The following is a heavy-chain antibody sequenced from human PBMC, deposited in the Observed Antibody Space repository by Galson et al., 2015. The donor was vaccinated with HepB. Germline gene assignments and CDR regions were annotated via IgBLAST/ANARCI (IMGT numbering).Heavy chain of an antibody. CDR2: IKQDGSEK. J-gene: IGHJ3*02. D-gene: IGHD5-12*01. CDR1: GFTFSSYW. Sequence: SLRLSCAASGFTFSSYWMSWVRQAPGKGLEWVANIKQDGSEKYYVDSVKGRFTISRDNAKNSLYLQMNSLRAEDTAVYYCARDRAPWIVATIGPEQDAFDIWGQGTMVTVSS. V-gene: IGHV3-7*03. CDR3: ARDRAPWIVATIGPEQDAFDI.